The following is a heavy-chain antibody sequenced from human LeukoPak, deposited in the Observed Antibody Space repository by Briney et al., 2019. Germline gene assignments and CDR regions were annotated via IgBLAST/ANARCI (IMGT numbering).Heavy chain of an antibody. CDR3: AKGPHQHSSSPFDY. J-gene: IGHJ4*02. Sequence: GGSLRLSCAASGFTFSRYGMIWVRQAPGKGLEWVSSISGGGDNTYYADSVKGRFTISRDNSKDTLHLQMNSLRAEDTALYYCAKGPHQHSSSPFDYWGQGALVTVSS. V-gene: IGHV3-23*01. D-gene: IGHD6-13*01. CDR1: GFTFSRYG. CDR2: ISGGGDNT.